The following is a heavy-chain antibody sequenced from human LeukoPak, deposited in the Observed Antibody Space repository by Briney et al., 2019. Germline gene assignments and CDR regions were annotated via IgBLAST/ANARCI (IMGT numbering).Heavy chain of an antibody. V-gene: IGHV4-34*01. CDR3: ARRSTRYYYDSSGYYSSYFDY. CDR1: GGSFSGYY. J-gene: IGHJ4*02. D-gene: IGHD3-22*01. Sequence: SETLSLTCAVYGGSFSGYYWSWIRQPPGKGLEWIGEINHSGSTNYNPSLKSRVTISVDTSKNQFSLKLSSVTAADTAVYYCARRSTRYYYDSSGYYSSYFDYWGQGTLVTVSS. CDR2: INHSGST.